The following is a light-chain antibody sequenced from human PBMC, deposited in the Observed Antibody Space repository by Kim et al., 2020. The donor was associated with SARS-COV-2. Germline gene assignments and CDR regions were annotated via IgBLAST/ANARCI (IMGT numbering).Light chain of an antibody. CDR3: QKYSSAPYT. J-gene: IGKJ2*01. CDR2: AAS. Sequence: DIQMTQSPSSLSASVGDRVTITCRASQGIRNSLAWYQQKPGKPPKLLIYAASTLQSGVPSRFSGSGSATDFTLTISSLQPEDVATYYCQKYSSAPYTFGQGTKLEI. CDR1: QGIRNS. V-gene: IGKV1-27*01.